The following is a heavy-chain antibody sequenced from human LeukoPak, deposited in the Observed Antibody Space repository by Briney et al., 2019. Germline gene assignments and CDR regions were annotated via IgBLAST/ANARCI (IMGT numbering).Heavy chain of an antibody. CDR3: ARLSYDFWSGYKSIPNWFDP. D-gene: IGHD3-3*01. CDR2: IYPGDSDT. CDR1: GYSFTSYW. Sequence: GESLKISCKGSGYSFTSYWIGWVRQMPGKGLEWMGIIYPGDSDTRYSPSFQGQVTISADKSISTAYLQWSSLKASDTAMYYCARLSYDFWSGYKSIPNWFDPWGQGTLVTVSS. J-gene: IGHJ5*02. V-gene: IGHV5-51*01.